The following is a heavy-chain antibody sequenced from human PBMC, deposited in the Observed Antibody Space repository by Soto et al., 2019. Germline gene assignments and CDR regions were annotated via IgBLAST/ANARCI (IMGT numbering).Heavy chain of an antibody. CDR2: ISSSSSYI. CDR1: GFTFSSYS. J-gene: IGHJ6*02. Sequence: GESLKISCAASGFTFSSYSMNWVRQAPGKGLEWVSSISSSSSYIYYADSVKGRFTISRDNAKNSLYLQMNSLRAEDTAVYYCARDSSPMSIVVVPAATYYYYYGMDVWGQGTTVTVSS. D-gene: IGHD2-2*01. V-gene: IGHV3-21*01. CDR3: ARDSSPMSIVVVPAATYYYYYGMDV.